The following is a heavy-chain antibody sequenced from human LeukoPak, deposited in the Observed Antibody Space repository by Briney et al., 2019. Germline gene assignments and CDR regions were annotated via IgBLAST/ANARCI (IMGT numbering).Heavy chain of an antibody. D-gene: IGHD2-2*02. CDR2: IYHSGST. V-gene: IGHV4-30-2*01. J-gene: IGHJ3*02. CDR3: AREPGYCSSTSCYTRDAFDI. Sequence: PSQTLSLTCTVSGGSISSGGYYWSWIRQPPGKGLEWIGYIYHSGSTYYNPSLKSRVTISVDRSKNQFSLKLSSVTAADTAVYYCAREPGYCSSTSCYTRDAFDIWGQGTMVTVSS. CDR1: GGSISSGGYY.